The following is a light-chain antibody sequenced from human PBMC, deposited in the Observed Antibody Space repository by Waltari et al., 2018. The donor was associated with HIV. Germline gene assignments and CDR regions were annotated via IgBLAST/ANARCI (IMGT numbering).Light chain of an antibody. Sequence: EIVLTQSPGTLSLSPGERATLSCRASQSVSSSYLAWYQQKPGQAPRLLIYGASSRATGSPDRFSGSGSGTDFTLSIRRLETEDFAVYYCQQYGSARWTFGQGTKVEIK. CDR3: QQYGSARWT. CDR1: QSVSSSY. CDR2: GAS. J-gene: IGKJ1*01. V-gene: IGKV3-20*01.